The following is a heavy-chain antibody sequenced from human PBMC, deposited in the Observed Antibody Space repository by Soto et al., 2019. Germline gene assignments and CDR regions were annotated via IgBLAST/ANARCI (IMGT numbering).Heavy chain of an antibody. CDR3: ARDPPRIYYGDYHFDY. J-gene: IGHJ4*02. CDR2: IWYDGSNK. V-gene: IGHV3-33*01. D-gene: IGHD4-17*01. Sequence: GSLRLSCAASGFTFSSYGMHWVRQAPGKGLEWVAVIWYDGSNKYYADSVKGRFTISRDNSKNTLYLQMNSLRAEDTAVYYCARDPPRIYYGDYHFDYRGQGTLVTVSS. CDR1: GFTFSSYG.